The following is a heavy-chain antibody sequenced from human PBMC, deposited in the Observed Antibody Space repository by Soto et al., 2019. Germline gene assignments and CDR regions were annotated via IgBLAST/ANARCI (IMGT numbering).Heavy chain of an antibody. D-gene: IGHD2-15*01. CDR2: INTDWGTI. Sequence: EVHLVESGGGVAQRGGSLRLSCAASGFFFMSYWMQCVRQTPGKGLVWVSRINTDWGTITYADAVRGRFTISRDNAKNTLYLQMDSLGVDDTAFYYCAREGACSGECDQESWCQGNLVTVSS. CDR1: GFFFMSYW. J-gene: IGHJ5*02. CDR3: AREGACSGECDQES. V-gene: IGHV3-74*01.